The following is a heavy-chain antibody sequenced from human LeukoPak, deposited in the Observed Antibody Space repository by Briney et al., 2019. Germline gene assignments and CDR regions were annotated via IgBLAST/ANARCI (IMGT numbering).Heavy chain of an antibody. CDR3: AIRTKYTPGWCNWFDP. J-gene: IGHJ5*02. D-gene: IGHD2-8*02. CDR2: IGGNGEST. V-gene: IGHV3-23*01. CDR1: GFTFSNHA. Sequence: GGSLRLSCAASGFTFSNHAMIWVRQTPGKGLEWVSSIGGNGESTYYADSVKGRFTISRDNSKDTLYLQMNSLSAEDTAVYYCAIRTKYTPGWCNWFDPWGQGTLVTVSS.